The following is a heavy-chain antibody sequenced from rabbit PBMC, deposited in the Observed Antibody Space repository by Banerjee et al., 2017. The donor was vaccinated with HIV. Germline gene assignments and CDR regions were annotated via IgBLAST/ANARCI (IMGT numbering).Heavy chain of an antibody. CDR2: IYGGSSGST. CDR1: GFSFSSGYD. Sequence: QQQLEESGGGLVQPEGSLTLTCTASGFSFSSGYDMCWVRQAPGKGLEWIACIYGGSSGSTYYASWAKGRFTITKTSSTTVTLQMTSLTAADTATYFCARDLGGYYTSGSGGYAYATLNLWGPGTLVTVS. V-gene: IGHV1S45*01. J-gene: IGHJ4*01. D-gene: IGHD6-1*01. CDR3: ARDLGGYYTSGSGGYAYATLNL.